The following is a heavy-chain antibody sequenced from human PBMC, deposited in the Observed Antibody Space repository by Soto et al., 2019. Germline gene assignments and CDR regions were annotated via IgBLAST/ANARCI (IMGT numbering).Heavy chain of an antibody. CDR3: TTDGYCSGGSCYFR. D-gene: IGHD2-15*01. V-gene: IGHV3-15*07. CDR1: GFTFSNAW. J-gene: IGHJ4*02. CDR2: IKSKTDGGTT. Sequence: GGSLRLSCAASGFTFSNAWMNWVRQAPGKGLEWVGRIKSKTDGGTTDYAAPVKGRFTISRDDSKTTLYLQMNSLKTEDTAVYYCTTDGYCSGGSCYFRWGQGTLVTVSS.